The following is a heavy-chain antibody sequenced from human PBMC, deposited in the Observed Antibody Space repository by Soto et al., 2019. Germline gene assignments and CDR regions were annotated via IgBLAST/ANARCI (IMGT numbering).Heavy chain of an antibody. CDR3: AKSRVFIGAIVTLLDS. J-gene: IGHJ4*02. D-gene: IGHD3-16*02. CDR2: INANSGGT. V-gene: IGHV1-2*02. Sequence: GLEWMGWINANSGGTHYAQNFQGRFTISRGNSENTLYLQMNGLRADDTALYFCAKSRVFIGAIVTLLDSWGQGTQVTVPS.